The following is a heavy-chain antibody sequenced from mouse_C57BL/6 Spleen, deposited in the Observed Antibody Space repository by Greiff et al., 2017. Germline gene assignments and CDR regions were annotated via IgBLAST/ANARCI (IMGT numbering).Heavy chain of an antibody. D-gene: IGHD3-2*02. V-gene: IGHV1-9*01. Sequence: QVQLQQSGAELMKPGASVKLSCKATGYTFTGYWIEWVKQRPGHGLEWIGEFFPGSGSTNYTEKFKGKATFTAGTSSNPAYMQLSSLTTEDSAIYYCARKRWGTAQATSFDYWGQGTTLTVSS. CDR1: GYTFTGYW. J-gene: IGHJ2*01. CDR3: ARKRWGTAQATSFDY. CDR2: FFPGSGST.